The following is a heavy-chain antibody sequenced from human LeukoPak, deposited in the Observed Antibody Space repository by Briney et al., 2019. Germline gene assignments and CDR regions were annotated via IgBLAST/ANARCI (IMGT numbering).Heavy chain of an antibody. CDR3: AKASGTTVIWHY. D-gene: IGHD1-1*01. CDR2: ISGSGGST. CDR1: GFTFSNYA. J-gene: IGHJ4*02. Sequence: GGSLRLSCAASGFTFSNYAMSWVRQAPGKGLELVSAISGSGGSTNYADSVQGRFTISRDNSKNTLYLQMNTLRAEDTAVYYCAKASGTTVIWHYWGQGTLVTVSS. V-gene: IGHV3-23*01.